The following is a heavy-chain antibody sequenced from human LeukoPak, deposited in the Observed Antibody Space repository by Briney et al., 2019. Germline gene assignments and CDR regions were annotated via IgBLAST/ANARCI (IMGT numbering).Heavy chain of an antibody. CDR3: AREANYYGSGSYFEGTFDY. V-gene: IGHV4-59*01. CDR2: IYYSGST. CDR1: GGSISSYY. D-gene: IGHD3-10*01. J-gene: IGHJ4*02. Sequence: KTSETLSLTCTVSGGSISSYYWSWIRQPPGKGLEWIGYIYYSGSTNYNPSLKSRVTISADTSKKQFSLKLRSVTAADTAVYYCAREANYYGSGSYFEGTFDYWGQGSLVTVSS.